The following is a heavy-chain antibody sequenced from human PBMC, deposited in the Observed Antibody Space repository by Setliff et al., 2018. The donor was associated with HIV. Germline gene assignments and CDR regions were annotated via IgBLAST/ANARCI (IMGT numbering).Heavy chain of an antibody. D-gene: IGHD3-22*01. CDR2: IFSNDEK. V-gene: IGHV2-26*01. J-gene: IGHJ6*03. CDR1: GFSVSDVRMG. Sequence: SGPTLVNPTGTLTLTCTVSGFSVSDVRMGVSWVRQPPGKAPEWLAHIFSNDEKSYSKSLKTRLTISKDTSKNQVVLTMTRMDSVDTATYYCARTRSALYYDSRGSPSHYHYYMDVWGNGTTVTVSS. CDR3: ARTRSALYYDSRGSPSHYHYYMDV.